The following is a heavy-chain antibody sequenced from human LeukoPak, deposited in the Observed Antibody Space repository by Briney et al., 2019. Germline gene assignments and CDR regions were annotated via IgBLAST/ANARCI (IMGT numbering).Heavy chain of an antibody. CDR2: IYSSGST. V-gene: IGHV4-4*07. Sequence: PSETLSLTCTVSGGSISGYYWTWIRQPAGKGLEWIGRIYSSGSTNYNPSLKSRVTMSVDTSKNQFFLSLDSVTAADTALYYCARDQLGSRGWTHWGRGTLVTVSS. J-gene: IGHJ4*02. CDR1: GGSISGYY. D-gene: IGHD6-19*01. CDR3: ARDQLGSRGWTH.